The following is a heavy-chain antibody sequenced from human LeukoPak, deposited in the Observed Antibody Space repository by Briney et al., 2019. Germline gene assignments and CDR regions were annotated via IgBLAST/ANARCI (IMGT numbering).Heavy chain of an antibody. CDR1: GFTFNNYA. CDR3: AKDAGNYPYFFDL. V-gene: IGHV3-23*01. D-gene: IGHD1-7*01. Sequence: GGSLRLSCAASGFTFNNYAVTWVRHAPGKGLEWLSSISGSDGRTYYADSVKGRFTISRDNSKNTVYLQMNSLSADDTAIYYCAKDAGNYPYFFDLWGLGTLVTVSS. J-gene: IGHJ4*02. CDR2: ISGSDGRT.